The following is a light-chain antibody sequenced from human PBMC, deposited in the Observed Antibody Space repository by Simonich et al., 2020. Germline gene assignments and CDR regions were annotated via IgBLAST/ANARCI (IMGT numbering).Light chain of an antibody. Sequence: DILMTQSPDSLAVSLGERATINCKSSQSVLYSSNNKNYLAGYQQKPGQPPKLLIYWASTRESGVPDRFSGSGSGTDFTLTISSLQAEDVAVYYCQQYYSTPQTFGQGTKVEIK. V-gene: IGKV4-1*01. J-gene: IGKJ1*01. CDR1: QSVLYSSNNKNY. CDR2: WAS. CDR3: QQYYSTPQT.